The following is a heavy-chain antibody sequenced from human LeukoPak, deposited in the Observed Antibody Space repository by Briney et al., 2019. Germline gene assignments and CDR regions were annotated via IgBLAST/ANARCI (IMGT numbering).Heavy chain of an antibody. V-gene: IGHV3-23*01. Sequence: GGSLRLSCAASGFTFSSYAMSWVRQAPGKGLEWVSAISGSGGSTYYADSVKGRITISRDNSKNTLYLQMNSLRAEDTAVYYCARVAVAGSLTFDYWGQGTLVTVSS. D-gene: IGHD6-19*01. CDR1: GFTFSSYA. J-gene: IGHJ4*02. CDR3: ARVAVAGSLTFDY. CDR2: ISGSGGST.